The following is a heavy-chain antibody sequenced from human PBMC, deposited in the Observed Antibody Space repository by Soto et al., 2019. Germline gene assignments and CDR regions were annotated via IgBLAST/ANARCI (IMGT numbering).Heavy chain of an antibody. CDR1: GYTFTSYY. V-gene: IGHV1-46*03. CDR2: INPSGGST. J-gene: IGHJ4*02. CDR3: ARAYCSGGSCYLVGDY. Sequence: ASVKVSCKASGYTFTSYYMHWVRQAPGQGLEWMGIINPSGGSTSYTQKFQGRVTMTRDTSTSTVYMELSSLRSEDTAVYYCARAYCSGGSCYLVGDYWGQGTLVTVSS. D-gene: IGHD2-15*01.